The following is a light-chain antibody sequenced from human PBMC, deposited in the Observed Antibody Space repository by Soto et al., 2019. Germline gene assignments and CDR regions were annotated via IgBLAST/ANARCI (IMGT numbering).Light chain of an antibody. CDR2: DAS. CDR1: QSVSSH. Sequence: EIVLTQSPGTLTLTTGERATLSCRASQSVSSHFAWYQQKSGQAPRLLIYDASKRATGIPARFSGSGSGTDFPLTISSLEPEDFAVYYCQQRSNWPTFGQGTRLEIK. V-gene: IGKV3-11*01. CDR3: QQRSNWPT. J-gene: IGKJ5*01.